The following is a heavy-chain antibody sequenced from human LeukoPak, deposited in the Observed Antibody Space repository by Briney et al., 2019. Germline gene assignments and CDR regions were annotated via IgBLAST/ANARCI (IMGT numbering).Heavy chain of an antibody. CDR3: ARDPGSSSWYGRDY. D-gene: IGHD6-13*01. V-gene: IGHV3-21*01. CDR2: ISSSSSYI. CDR1: GFTFSSYS. Sequence: GGSLRLSCAASGFTFSSYSMNWVRQAPGKGLEWVSSISSSSSYIYYADLVKGRFTISRDNAKNSLYLQMNSLRAEDTAVYYCARDPGSSSWYGRDYWGQGTLVTVSS. J-gene: IGHJ4*02.